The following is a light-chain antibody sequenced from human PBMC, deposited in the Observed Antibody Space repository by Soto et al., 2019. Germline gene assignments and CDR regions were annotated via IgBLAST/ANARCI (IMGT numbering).Light chain of an antibody. Sequence: EIVLTQSPGTLSLSPGERATLSCRASQSVSSSYLAWYQQKPGQAPRLLIYGASSRATDIPDRFSGSGSGTDFTLTISRLEPEDFAVYYCQQYGSSSWTFGQGTKVDI. CDR2: GAS. CDR1: QSVSSSY. CDR3: QQYGSSSWT. J-gene: IGKJ1*01. V-gene: IGKV3-20*01.